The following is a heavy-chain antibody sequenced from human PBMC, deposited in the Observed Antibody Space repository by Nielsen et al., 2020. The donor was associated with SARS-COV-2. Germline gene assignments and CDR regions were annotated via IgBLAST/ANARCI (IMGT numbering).Heavy chain of an antibody. J-gene: IGHJ1*01. CDR3: ARYSSSWYEVQH. CDR1: GGSFGGYY. D-gene: IGHD6-13*01. CDR2: VNYRGGT. V-gene: IGHV4-34*01. Sequence: SETLSLTCAVYGGSFGGYYWSWIRQPPGKGLEWIGEVNYRGGTNYNPSLKSRVTISMDASKNQFSLKLSSVTAADTAVYYCARYSSSWYEVQHWGQGTLVTVSS.